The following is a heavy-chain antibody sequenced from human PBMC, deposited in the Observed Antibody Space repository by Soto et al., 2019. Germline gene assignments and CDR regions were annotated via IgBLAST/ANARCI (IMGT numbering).Heavy chain of an antibody. D-gene: IGHD1-1*01. J-gene: IGHJ6*02. V-gene: IGHV4-39*01. CDR2: IYYSGNT. CDR1: GGSIVTGSYY. Sequence: SAALSLTCTVSGGSIVTGSYYWGWIRQPPGKGLEWLGHIYYSGNTYYPPSLKSRVTISVDTSKNQFSLRLSSVTAADTAVYYCARLPQEYNYYGMDVSGQGTTVTVS. CDR3: ARLPQEYNYYGMDV.